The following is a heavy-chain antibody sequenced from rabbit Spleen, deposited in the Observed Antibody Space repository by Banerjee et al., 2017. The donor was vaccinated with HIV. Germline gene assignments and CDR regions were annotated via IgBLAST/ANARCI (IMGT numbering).Heavy chain of an antibody. V-gene: IGHV1S43*01. Sequence: QEQLEESGGGLVKPGGTLTLTCKASGIDFSNYYYMYWVRQAPGKGLELIAWIYTRDGSTYYASWVSGRFTISRSTSLNTVDLKMTSLTAADTATYFCARDLAVYVGFGYISYLDLWCPGTLVTVS. CDR2: IYTRDGST. CDR3: ARDLAVYVGFGYISYLDL. J-gene: IGHJ4*01. D-gene: IGHD6-1*01. CDR1: GIDFSNYYY.